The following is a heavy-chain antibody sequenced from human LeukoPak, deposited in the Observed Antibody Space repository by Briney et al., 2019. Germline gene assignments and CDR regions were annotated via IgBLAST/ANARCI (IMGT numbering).Heavy chain of an antibody. V-gene: IGHV4-59*01. Sequence: SETVSLTCTVSGGSLSSYYWSWIRQPPGRGLEWIGYIYYSGSTNYNPSLKSRGTISVDTSKNQFSLKLSSVTAADAGVYYCARDWGGIDYWGQGTLVTVSS. CDR1: GGSLSSYY. D-gene: IGHD3-16*01. CDR3: ARDWGGIDY. CDR2: IYYSGST. J-gene: IGHJ4*02.